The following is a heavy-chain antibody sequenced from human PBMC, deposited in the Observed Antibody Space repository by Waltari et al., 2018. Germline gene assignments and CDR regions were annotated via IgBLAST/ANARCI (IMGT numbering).Heavy chain of an antibody. CDR2: IYHSGRT. CDR3: ARHTYYGAFDY. Sequence: QVQLQESGPGLVKPSETLSLTCAVSGYSISSGYYWGWIRQPPGKGLEWIGGIYHSGRTYSNPALKRRVTISVYTSKNQFSLKLSSVTAADTAVYYCARHTYYGAFDYWGQGTLVTVSS. J-gene: IGHJ4*02. V-gene: IGHV4-38-2*01. D-gene: IGHD1-26*01. CDR1: GYSISSGYY.